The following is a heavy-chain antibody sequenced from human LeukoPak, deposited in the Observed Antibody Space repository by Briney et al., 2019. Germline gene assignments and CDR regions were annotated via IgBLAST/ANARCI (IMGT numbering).Heavy chain of an antibody. CDR3: VRGGAIPAALESEFDP. J-gene: IGHJ5*02. D-gene: IGHD2-2*01. CDR1: GGSISSGGYY. Sequence: SETLSLTCTVSGGSISSGGYYWRWIRQHPGKGLEWIGYIYYSGSTYYNPSLKSRVTISVDTSKNQFSLKLSSVTAADTAVYYCVRGGAIPAALESEFDPWGQGTLVTVSS. V-gene: IGHV4-31*03. CDR2: IYYSGST.